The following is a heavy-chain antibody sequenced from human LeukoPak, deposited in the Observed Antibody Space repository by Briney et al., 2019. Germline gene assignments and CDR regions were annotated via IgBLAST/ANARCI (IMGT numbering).Heavy chain of an antibody. CDR1: GFTFEDYT. Sequence: PGGSLSLSCAASGFTFEDYTMHWVRQAPGKTLEWGSLISWDGTPYYRDSVKGRFSISRDNSKNSLYLQMDTLRSEDTAFYYCVKDLSYESSGFVFDYWGQGTLVTVSP. J-gene: IGHJ4*02. CDR2: ISWDGTP. D-gene: IGHD3-22*01. V-gene: IGHV3-43*01. CDR3: VKDLSYESSGFVFDY.